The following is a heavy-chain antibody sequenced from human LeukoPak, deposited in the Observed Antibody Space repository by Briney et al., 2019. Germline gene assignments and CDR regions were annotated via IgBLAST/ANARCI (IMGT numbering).Heavy chain of an antibody. CDR2: TYFRSKWCY. V-gene: IGHV6-1*01. Sequence: PSQTLSLTCAVSGDSVSSNTAAWSWIRQAPSRGLEWLGRTYFRSKWCYDYGPSVKIRITINADTSKNQFSLQLNSATPEDTAVYYCARIAMNGRIYWSQGSLVTVSS. CDR3: ARIAMNGRIY. D-gene: IGHD6-19*01. CDR1: GDSVSSNTAA. J-gene: IGHJ4*02.